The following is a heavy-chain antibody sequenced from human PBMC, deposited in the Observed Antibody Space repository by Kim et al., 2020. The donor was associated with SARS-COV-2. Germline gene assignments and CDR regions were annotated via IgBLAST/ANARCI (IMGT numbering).Heavy chain of an antibody. J-gene: IGHJ4*02. CDR1: GGSISSSSYY. CDR2: IYYSGST. D-gene: IGHD3-16*02. Sequence: SETLSLTCTVSGGSISSSSYYWGWIRQPPGKGLEWIGSIYYSGSTYYNPSLKSRVTISVDTSKNQFSLKLSSVTAADTAVYYCARDGYDYVWGSYRYSSYWGQGTLVTVSS. V-gene: IGHV4-39*07. CDR3: ARDGYDYVWGSYRYSSY.